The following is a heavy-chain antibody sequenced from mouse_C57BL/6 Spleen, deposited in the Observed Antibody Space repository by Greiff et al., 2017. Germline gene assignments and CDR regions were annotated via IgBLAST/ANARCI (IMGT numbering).Heavy chain of an antibody. V-gene: IGHV1-67*01. CDR3: VYGSSPKGYFDV. CDR2: ISTYYGDA. J-gene: IGHJ1*03. CDR1: GYTFTDYA. Sequence: QVQLKESGPELVRPGVSVKISCKGSGYTFTDYAMHWVKQSNAKSLEWIGVISTYYGDASYNQKFKDKATMTVDKSSSTAFMELARLTSEDSAVYYCVYGSSPKGYFDVWGTGTTVTVAS. D-gene: IGHD1-1*01.